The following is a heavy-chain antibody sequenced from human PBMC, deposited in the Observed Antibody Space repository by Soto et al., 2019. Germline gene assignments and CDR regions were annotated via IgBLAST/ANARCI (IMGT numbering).Heavy chain of an antibody. CDR1: GYSFTDYH. V-gene: IGHV1-2*04. J-gene: IGHJ6*02. Sequence: ASVKVSCKASGYSFTDYHIHWVRQAPGQGLEWLGRINPKSGGTSTAQKFQGWVTMTADTSISTASMELTRLTSDDTAIYYCARGDSTDCSNGVCSFFYNHDMDVWGQGTTVTVSS. CDR2: INPKSGGT. CDR3: ARGDSTDCSNGVCSFFYNHDMDV. D-gene: IGHD2-8*01.